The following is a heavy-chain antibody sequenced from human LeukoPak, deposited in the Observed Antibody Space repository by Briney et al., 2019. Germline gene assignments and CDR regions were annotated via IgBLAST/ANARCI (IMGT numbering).Heavy chain of an antibody. V-gene: IGHV3-30*02. J-gene: IGHJ4*02. CDR3: AMGSGYLRPLDY. CDR2: IRYDGSNK. D-gene: IGHD3-3*01. Sequence: GGSLRLSCAASGFTFSSYGMHWIRQAPGKGLEWVAFIRYDGSNKYYADSVKGRFTISRDNSKNTLYLQMNSLRAEDTAVYYCAMGSGYLRPLDYWGQGTLVTVSS. CDR1: GFTFSSYG.